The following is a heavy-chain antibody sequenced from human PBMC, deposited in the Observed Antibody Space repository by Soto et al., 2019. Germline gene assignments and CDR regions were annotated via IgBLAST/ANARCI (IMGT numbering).Heavy chain of an antibody. Sequence: EVQLVESGGGLVKPGGSLRLSCAVSGFTFSNYSMNWVRQAPGKGLEWVSSISNTGNYKYYADSVKGRFTVSRDNAKNSLYLQMNSLRAEDTAVYFCARYPGTIMATIMGSYYVDYWGLGTLVTVSS. J-gene: IGHJ4*02. CDR2: ISNTGNYK. CDR3: ARYPGTIMATIMGSYYVDY. D-gene: IGHD5-12*01. CDR1: GFTFSNYS. V-gene: IGHV3-21*01.